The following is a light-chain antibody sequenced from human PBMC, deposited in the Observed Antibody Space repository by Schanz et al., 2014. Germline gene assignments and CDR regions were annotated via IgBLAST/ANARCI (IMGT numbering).Light chain of an antibody. V-gene: IGKV3D-15*01. Sequence: EIVLTQSPGTLSLSPGERATLSCRASQSVSSNYFAWYQQKPGQAPRLLIYGVSSRATGIPDRFSGSGSGTEFTLTISSLQSEDVAVYYCQQYNNWPWTFGQGTKVEIK. J-gene: IGKJ1*01. CDR1: QSVSSN. CDR3: QQYNNWPWT. CDR2: GVS.